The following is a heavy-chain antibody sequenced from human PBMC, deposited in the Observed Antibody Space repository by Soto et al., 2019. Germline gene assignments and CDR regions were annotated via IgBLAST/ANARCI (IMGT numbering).Heavy chain of an antibody. CDR3: AKNPYSGSYYYFQH. CDR1: GFTFDDYA. V-gene: IGHV3-9*01. Sequence: ESGGGLVPPGRSLRLSCAASGFTFDDYAMHWVRQAPGKGLEWVSGISWNSGSIGYADSVKGRFTISRDNAKNSLYLQMNSLRAEDTALYYCAKNPYSGSYYYFQHWGQGTLVTVSS. D-gene: IGHD1-26*01. CDR2: ISWNSGSI. J-gene: IGHJ1*01.